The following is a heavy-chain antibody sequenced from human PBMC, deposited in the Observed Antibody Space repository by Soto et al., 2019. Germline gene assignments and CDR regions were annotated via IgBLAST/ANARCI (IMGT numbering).Heavy chain of an antibody. CDR3: ARATIFGVVNDY. CDR2: IYYSGST. D-gene: IGHD3-3*01. J-gene: IGHJ4*02. CDR1: GGSVSSGSYY. Sequence: SETLSLTCTVSGGSVSSGSYYWSWIRQPPGKGLEWIGYIYYSGSTNYNPSLKSRVTISVDTSKNQFSLKLSSVTAADTAVYYCARATIFGVVNDYWGQGTLVTVYS. V-gene: IGHV4-61*01.